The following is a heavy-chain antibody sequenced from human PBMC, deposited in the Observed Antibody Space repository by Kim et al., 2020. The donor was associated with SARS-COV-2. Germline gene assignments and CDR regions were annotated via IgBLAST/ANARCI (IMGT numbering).Heavy chain of an antibody. CDR2: T. Sequence: TYYNPSLKSRVTISVDTSKNQFSLKLSSVTAADTAVYYCASWGSGWFFDYWGQGTLVTVSS. V-gene: IGHV4-39*07. D-gene: IGHD6-19*01. CDR3: ASWGSGWFFDY. J-gene: IGHJ4*02.